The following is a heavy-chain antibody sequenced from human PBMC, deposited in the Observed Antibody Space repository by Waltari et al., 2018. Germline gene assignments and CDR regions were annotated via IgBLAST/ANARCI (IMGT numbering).Heavy chain of an antibody. V-gene: IGHV3-30*02. CDR3: AKDRQQLALYYFDY. Sequence: QVQLVESGGGVVQPGGSLRLSCAASGFTFSSYGMHWVRRAPGKGLEWVAFIRYDGSNKYYADSVKGRFTISRDNSKNTLYLQMNSLRAEDTAVYYCAKDRQQLALYYFDYWGQGTLVTVSS. D-gene: IGHD6-13*01. J-gene: IGHJ4*02. CDR2: IRYDGSNK. CDR1: GFTFSSYG.